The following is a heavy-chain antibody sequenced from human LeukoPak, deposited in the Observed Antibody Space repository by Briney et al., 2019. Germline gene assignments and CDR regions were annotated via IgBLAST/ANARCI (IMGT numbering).Heavy chain of an antibody. CDR3: ARAIYSSSWFDP. V-gene: IGHV1-2*02. CDR1: GYTFTGYY. J-gene: IGHJ5*02. D-gene: IGHD6-13*01. Sequence: ASVKVSCKPSGYTFTGYYMHWVRQAPGQGLEWMGWINPNSGGTNYAQKFQGRVTMTRDTSISTAYMELSRLKSDDTAVYYCARAIYSSSWFDPWGQGTLVTVSS. CDR2: INPNSGGT.